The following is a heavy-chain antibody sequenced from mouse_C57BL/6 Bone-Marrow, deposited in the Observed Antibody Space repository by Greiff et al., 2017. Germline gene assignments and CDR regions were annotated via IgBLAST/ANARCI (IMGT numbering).Heavy chain of an antibody. Sequence: LVESVAELVRPGASVKLSCTASGFNIKNTYMHWVKQRPEQGLEWIGRIDPANGYTKYAPKFPGKATITADTSSNTAYLQLSSRTSEDTAIYYCAPMLWYFDVWGTGTTVTVSS. D-gene: IGHD6-5*01. V-gene: IGHV14-3*01. J-gene: IGHJ1*03. CDR3: APMLWYFDV. CDR2: IDPANGYT. CDR1: GFNIKNTY.